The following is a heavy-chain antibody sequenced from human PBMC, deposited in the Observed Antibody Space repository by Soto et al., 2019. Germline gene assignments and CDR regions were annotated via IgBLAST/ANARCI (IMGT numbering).Heavy chain of an antibody. J-gene: IGHJ5*02. Sequence: GSLRLSCAASGFTFSSYWMSWVRQAPGKGLEWVANIKQDGSEKYYVDSVKGRFTISRDNAKNSLYLQMNSLRAEDTAVYYCAREEADSSAALIDPWGQGTLVTVSS. D-gene: IGHD6-19*01. CDR1: GFTFSSYW. V-gene: IGHV3-7*01. CDR2: IKQDGSEK. CDR3: AREEADSSAALIDP.